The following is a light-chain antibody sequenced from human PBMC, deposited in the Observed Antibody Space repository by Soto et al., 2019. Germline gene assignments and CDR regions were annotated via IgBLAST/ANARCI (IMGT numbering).Light chain of an antibody. V-gene: IGLV2-23*01. J-gene: IGLJ1*01. CDR3: CSYAGSSTYV. CDR1: TADVGSSKF. Sequence: QSVLTQPASASGSPGQSITISCNGTTADVGSSKFVSWYQQHPGKAPKLMIYEGSKRPSGISNRFSGSKSGNTASLTISGLQAEDEADYYCCSYAGSSTYVFGTGTKVTVL. CDR2: EGS.